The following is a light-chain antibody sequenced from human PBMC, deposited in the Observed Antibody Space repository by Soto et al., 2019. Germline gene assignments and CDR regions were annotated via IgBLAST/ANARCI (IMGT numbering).Light chain of an antibody. CDR3: CAYASSRSLV. V-gene: IGLV2-23*01. Sequence: QSVLTQPASVSGSPGQSITISCTGTSSDVGSYNLVSWYQQHPGKAPKLMIYECSKRPSGVSNRFSGSKSGNTASLTISGLQAEDEAAYYCCAYASSRSLVCGGGTKLTVL. J-gene: IGLJ2*01. CDR1: SSDVGSYNL. CDR2: ECS.